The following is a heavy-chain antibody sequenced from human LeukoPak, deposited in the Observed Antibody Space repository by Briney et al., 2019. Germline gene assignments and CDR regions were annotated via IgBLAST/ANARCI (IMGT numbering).Heavy chain of an antibody. D-gene: IGHD3-3*01. Sequence: HPGGSLRLSCAASGFTFSSYAMSWVRQAPGKGLEWVSAISGSGGSTYYADSVKGRFTISRDNSKNTLYLQMNGLRAEDTAVYYCAKDDFWSGYTDYWGQGTLVTVSS. J-gene: IGHJ4*02. CDR2: ISGSGGST. CDR1: GFTFSSYA. CDR3: AKDDFWSGYTDY. V-gene: IGHV3-23*01.